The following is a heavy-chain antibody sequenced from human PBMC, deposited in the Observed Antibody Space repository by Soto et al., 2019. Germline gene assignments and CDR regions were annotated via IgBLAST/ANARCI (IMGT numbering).Heavy chain of an antibody. CDR1: GYIFTNYD. CDR2: VSGYTGNT. J-gene: IGHJ6*02. CDR3: ARFGSAPYYYYGVDV. Sequence: QVQLEQSETEVKKPGASVKVSCKASGYIFTNYDITWVRQAPGQGLEWMGWVSGYTGNTKYAQKFQDRVTMTTDTSTSSVYMELRSLRSEDTAVYYCARFGSAPYYYYGVDVWGQGTTVFVSS. D-gene: IGHD3-10*01. V-gene: IGHV1-18*01.